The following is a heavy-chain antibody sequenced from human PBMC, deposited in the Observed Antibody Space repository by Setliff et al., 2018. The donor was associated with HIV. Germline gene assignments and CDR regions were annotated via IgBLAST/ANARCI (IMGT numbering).Heavy chain of an antibody. CDR3: ARDRNYYDSSGYWGY. CDR2: IYSDGSS. V-gene: IGHV3-53*05. J-gene: IGHJ4*02. CDR1: GFTVSRFY. D-gene: IGHD3-22*01. Sequence: GGSLRLSCAASGFTVSRFYMSWVRQAPGKGLEWVSVIYSDGSSYYADSVRGRFTISRDNYKNTLYLQMNSLRAEDTAVYYCARDRNYYDSSGYWGYWGQGTLVTVSS.